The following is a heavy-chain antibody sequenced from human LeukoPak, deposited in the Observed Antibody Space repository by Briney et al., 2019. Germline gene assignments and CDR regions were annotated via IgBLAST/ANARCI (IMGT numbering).Heavy chain of an antibody. CDR1: GFTFSSYA. CDR2: INWNGGST. D-gene: IGHD4-11*01. V-gene: IGHV3-23*01. CDR3: AKANSDYSNYDYYYYMDV. Sequence: GGSLRLSCAASGFTFSSYAMSWVRQAPGKGLEWVSGINWNGGSTGYADSVKGRFTISRDNSKNTLYLQMNSLRAEDTAVYYCAKANSDYSNYDYYYYMDVWGKGTTVTVSS. J-gene: IGHJ6*03.